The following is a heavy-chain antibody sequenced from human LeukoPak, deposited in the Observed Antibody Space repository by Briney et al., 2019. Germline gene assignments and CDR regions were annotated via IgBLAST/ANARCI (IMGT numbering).Heavy chain of an antibody. CDR3: ARYPTAMVSFDY. CDR2: IYYSGNT. CDR1: GGSISGSDYY. D-gene: IGHD5-18*01. Sequence: SETLSLTCTVSGGSISGSDYYWGWIRQPPGKGLEWIGSIYYSGNTYYNPSLKSRVAISVDTSKNQFSLRLSFVTAADTAVYYCARYPTAMVSFDYWGQGTLVTVSS. V-gene: IGHV4-39*01. J-gene: IGHJ4*02.